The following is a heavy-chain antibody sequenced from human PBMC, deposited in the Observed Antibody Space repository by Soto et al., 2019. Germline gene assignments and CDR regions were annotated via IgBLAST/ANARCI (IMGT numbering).Heavy chain of an antibody. J-gene: IGHJ5*02. D-gene: IGHD6-13*01. CDR3: AKGGCSWTEWFDP. Sequence: QVQLVQSGAEVKKPGASVKVSCKASGYPLTAKYLHWVRQAPGQGLEWMGWINPSRGGTKEAQKFRGRVTMTRDTSISAAYMELSRLTSDDTAVYYCAKGGCSWTEWFDPWGQGTLVTVSS. CDR1: GYPLTAKY. CDR2: INPSRGGT. V-gene: IGHV1-2*02.